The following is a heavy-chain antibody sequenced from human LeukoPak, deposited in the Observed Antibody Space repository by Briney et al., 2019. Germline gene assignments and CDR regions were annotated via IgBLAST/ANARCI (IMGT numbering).Heavy chain of an antibody. CDR3: AKELSGGWPFDY. Sequence: GGSLRLSCAASGFTFSSYAMTWVRQAPGKGLEWVSAISGSGGSTYCADSVKGRFTISRDNSKNTMFLQMNSLRAEDTAVYYCAKELSGGWPFDYWGQGALVTVSS. V-gene: IGHV3-23*01. D-gene: IGHD6-19*01. J-gene: IGHJ4*02. CDR1: GFTFSSYA. CDR2: ISGSGGST.